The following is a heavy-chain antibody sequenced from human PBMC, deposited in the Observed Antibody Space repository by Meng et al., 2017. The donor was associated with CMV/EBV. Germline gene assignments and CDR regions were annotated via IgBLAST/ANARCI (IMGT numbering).Heavy chain of an antibody. Sequence: SETLSLTCAVYGGSFSGYYWSWIRQPPGKGLEWIGEINHSGSTNYNPSLKSRVTISVDTSKNQFSLKLSSVTAADTAVYYCARVVPAAIGGRGGPLDYWGQGTLVTVSS. D-gene: IGHD2-2*02. J-gene: IGHJ4*02. CDR2: INHSGST. CDR1: GGSFSGYY. V-gene: IGHV4-34*01. CDR3: ARVVPAAIGGRGGPLDY.